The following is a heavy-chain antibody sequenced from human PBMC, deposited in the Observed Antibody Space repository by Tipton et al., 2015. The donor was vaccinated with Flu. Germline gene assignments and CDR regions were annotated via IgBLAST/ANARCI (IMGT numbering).Heavy chain of an antibody. Sequence: TLSLTCTVSGGSMSSFYWTWIRQPAGKGLEWIGRMYVSGSTKYNPSLKSRVTMSVDTSKNQFSLKLSSVTAADTAVYYCARDLRGYSGYTGGDAFDMWGQGIMVTVPS. CDR1: GGSMSSFY. V-gene: IGHV4-4*07. CDR3: ARDLRGYSGYTGGDAFDM. J-gene: IGHJ3*02. D-gene: IGHD5-12*01. CDR2: MYVSGST.